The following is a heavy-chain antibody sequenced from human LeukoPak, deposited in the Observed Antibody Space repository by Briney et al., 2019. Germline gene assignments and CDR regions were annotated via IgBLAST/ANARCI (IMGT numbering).Heavy chain of an antibody. CDR2: IRYDGSNK. J-gene: IGHJ4*02. V-gene: IGHV3-30*02. CDR3: AKTKYDSSPLFDY. Sequence: GGSLRLSCAASGFTFSSYGMHWVRQAPGKGLEWVAFIRYDGSNKYYADSVKGRFTISRDNSKNTLHLQMNSLRAEDTAVYYCAKTKYDSSPLFDYWGQGTLVTVSS. CDR1: GFTFSSYG. D-gene: IGHD3-22*01.